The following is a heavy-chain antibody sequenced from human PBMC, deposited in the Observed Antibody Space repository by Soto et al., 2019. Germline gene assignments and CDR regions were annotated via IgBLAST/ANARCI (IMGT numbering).Heavy chain of an antibody. V-gene: IGHV1-18*01. CDR1: GYTFTSYG. CDR3: SSWGGRYFGGFDY. J-gene: IGHJ4*02. D-gene: IGHD3-16*01. Sequence: QVQLVQSGAEVKKPGASVKVSCKASGYTFTSYGISWVRQAPGQGLEWMGWISAYNGNTNYAQKLQGRVTMTPDKYRRTVYMVLRSLGSDDPAVYYCSSWGGRYFGGFDYWGQGTLVTVSS. CDR2: ISAYNGNT.